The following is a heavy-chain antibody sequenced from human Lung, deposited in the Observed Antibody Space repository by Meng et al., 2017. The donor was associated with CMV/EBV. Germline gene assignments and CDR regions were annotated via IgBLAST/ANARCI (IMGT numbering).Heavy chain of an antibody. CDR3: AREPDYSRGSDVFDI. V-gene: IGHV1-69*05. CDR2: IIPILGTA. Sequence: SVXVSXXASGGTFSRYAVHWVQQAPGQGLEWMGRIIPILGTANYAQSFQDRVTITTDESTSTAYMELSSLRSEDTAVYYCAREPDYSRGSDVFDIWGQGXTVTVSS. D-gene: IGHD6-19*01. CDR1: GGTFSRYA. J-gene: IGHJ3*02.